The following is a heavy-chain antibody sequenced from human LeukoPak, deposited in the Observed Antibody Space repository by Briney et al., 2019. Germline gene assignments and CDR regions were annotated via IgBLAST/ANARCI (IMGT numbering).Heavy chain of an antibody. D-gene: IGHD3-22*01. CDR1: GASINNNF. CDR3: ARHRDYYDT. V-gene: IGHV4-59*08. Sequence: SETLSLTCTVSGASINNNFWTWIRQPPGKGLEWIGYIYSSGSANYNPSLKSRVTISGDTSKNQISLKLTSVTAANTAVYFCARHRDYYDTWGQGTLVTVSS. J-gene: IGHJ5*02. CDR2: IYSSGSA.